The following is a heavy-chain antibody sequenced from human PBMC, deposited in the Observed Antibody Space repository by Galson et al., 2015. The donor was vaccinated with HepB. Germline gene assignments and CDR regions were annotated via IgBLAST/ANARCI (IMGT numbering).Heavy chain of an antibody. CDR2: ISSSSSYI. CDR1: GFTFSSYS. Sequence: SLRLSCAASGFTFSSYSMNWVRQAPGKGLEWVSSISSSSSYIYYADSVKGRFTISRDNAKNSLYLQMNSLRAEDTAVYYCARDAGYDFWSGYFDYYYYMDVWGKGTTVTVSS. CDR3: ARDAGYDFWSGYFDYYYYMDV. D-gene: IGHD3-3*01. V-gene: IGHV3-21*01. J-gene: IGHJ6*03.